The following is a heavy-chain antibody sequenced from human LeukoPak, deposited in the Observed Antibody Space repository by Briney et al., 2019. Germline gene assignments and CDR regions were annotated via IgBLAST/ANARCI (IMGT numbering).Heavy chain of an antibody. V-gene: IGHV4-4*07. CDR3: ARAGDYYDSSGYYRGDFDY. CDR1: GDSISTYY. CDR2: IYSSGTT. J-gene: IGHJ4*02. Sequence: SETLSLTCTVSGDSISTYYWSWLRQPAGKGLQWIGRIYSSGTTYYNQSLKSRVTMSVDTSKNHFSLKLSSVTAADTAVYYCARAGDYYDSSGYYRGDFDYWGQGTLVTVSS. D-gene: IGHD3-22*01.